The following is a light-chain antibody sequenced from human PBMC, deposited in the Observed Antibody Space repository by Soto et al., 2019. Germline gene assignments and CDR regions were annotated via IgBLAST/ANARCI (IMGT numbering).Light chain of an antibody. CDR3: QQYGSSIT. Sequence: MGLTQSPGTLSLSPGERATLSCRASQSVPRSYLAWYQQKPGQAPRLLIYGTSSRATGIPDRFSGSGSGTDFTLTISRLEPEDFAVFYCQQYGSSITFGQGTRLEI. CDR2: GTS. V-gene: IGKV3-20*01. CDR1: QSVPRSY. J-gene: IGKJ5*01.